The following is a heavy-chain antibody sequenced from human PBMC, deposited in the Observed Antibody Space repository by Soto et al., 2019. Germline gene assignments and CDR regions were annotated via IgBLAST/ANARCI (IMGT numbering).Heavy chain of an antibody. CDR1: GGSISSSSYY. CDR2: IYYSVST. CDR3: AGSTSWFDP. Sequence: QLQLQESGPGLVKPSETLSLTCTVSGGSISSSSYYWGWIRQPPGKGLEWIGSIYYSVSTNYNPSIKSRVTISVDTSKNLFSRKLSSVTAADTAVYYCAGSTSWFDPWGQGTLVTVSS. J-gene: IGHJ5*02. V-gene: IGHV4-39*01. D-gene: IGHD6-13*01.